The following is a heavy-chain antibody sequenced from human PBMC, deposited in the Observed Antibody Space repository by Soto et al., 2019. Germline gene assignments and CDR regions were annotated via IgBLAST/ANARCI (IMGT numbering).Heavy chain of an antibody. V-gene: IGHV5-51*01. D-gene: IGHD3-16*01. CDR3: ARHTGIGGNFDY. J-gene: IGHJ4*02. Sequence: GESLKISCKGSGYSFTYYWIGWVRQMPGKGLEWMGIIYPSDSDTRYSPSFQGHVTISVDKSISTAYLQCSSLKASDTAMYYCARHTGIGGNFDYWGQGTLVTVSS. CDR2: IYPSDSDT. CDR1: GYSFTYYW.